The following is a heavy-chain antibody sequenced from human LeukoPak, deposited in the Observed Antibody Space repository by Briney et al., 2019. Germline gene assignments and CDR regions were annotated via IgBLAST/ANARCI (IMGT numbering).Heavy chain of an antibody. Sequence: PSETLSLTCTVSGGSISSYYWSWIRQPPGKGLEWIGYIYYSGSTNYNPSLKSRVTISVDTSKNQFSLKLSSVTAADTAVYYCARRSGSYYGYYYGMDVWGQGTTVTVSS. D-gene: IGHD1-26*01. CDR1: GGSISSYY. J-gene: IGHJ6*02. CDR2: IYYSGST. CDR3: ARRSGSYYGYYYGMDV. V-gene: IGHV4-59*08.